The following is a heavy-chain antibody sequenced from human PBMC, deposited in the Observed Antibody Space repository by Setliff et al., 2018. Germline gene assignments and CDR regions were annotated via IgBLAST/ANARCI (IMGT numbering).Heavy chain of an antibody. D-gene: IGHD6-6*01. CDR3: ARDMEGSAQHYYYGMDV. V-gene: IGHV1-69*10. CDR1: GGTFSSYA. CDR2: IIPILGIA. J-gene: IGHJ6*02. Sequence: SVKVSCKASGGTFSSYAISWVRQAPGQGLEWMGGIIPILGIANYAQKFQGRVTITADESTSTAYMELSSLRSEDTAVYYCARDMEGSAQHYYYGMDVWGQGTTVTVSS.